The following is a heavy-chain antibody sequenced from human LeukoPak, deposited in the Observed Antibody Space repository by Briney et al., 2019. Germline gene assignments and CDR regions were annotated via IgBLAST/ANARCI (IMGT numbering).Heavy chain of an antibody. D-gene: IGHD3-16*02. J-gene: IGHJ4*02. CDR3: AGSPGYTFGGVIGPFDY. V-gene: IGHV4-34*01. CDR1: GGSFSGYY. CDR2: INHSGST. Sequence: SETLSLTCAVYGGSFSGYYWSWIRQPPGKGLEWIGEINHSGSTNYNPSLKSRVTISVDTSKNQFSLKLSSVTAADTAVYYCAGSPGYTFGGVIGPFDYWGQGTLVTVSS.